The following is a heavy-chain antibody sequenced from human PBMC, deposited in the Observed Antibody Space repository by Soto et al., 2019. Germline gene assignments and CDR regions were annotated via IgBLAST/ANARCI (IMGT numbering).Heavy chain of an antibody. Sequence: PVKVSCKASGGTFSSYTISWVRQAPGQGLEWMGRIIPILGIANYAQKFQGRVTITADKSTSTAYMELSSLRSEDTAVYYCARAPSPHLFDYWGQGTLVTVSS. J-gene: IGHJ4*02. CDR3: ARAPSPHLFDY. CDR1: GGTFSSYT. CDR2: IIPILGIA. V-gene: IGHV1-69*02.